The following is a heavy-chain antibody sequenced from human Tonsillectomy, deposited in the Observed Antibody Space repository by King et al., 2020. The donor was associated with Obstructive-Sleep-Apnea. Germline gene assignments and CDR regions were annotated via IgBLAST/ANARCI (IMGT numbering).Heavy chain of an antibody. J-gene: IGHJ4*02. D-gene: IGHD4-17*01. CDR3: ARGNFPTVTTFYYFDY. CDR1: AFTVSSNY. Sequence: VQLVESGGGLVQPGGSLRLSCAASAFTVSSNYMNWVRQAPGKGLEWVSVIYSGGSTYYADSVQGRFTISRDNSKNTLYLQMNSLRAEDTAVYYCARGNFPTVTTFYYFDYWGQGTLVSVSS. CDR2: IYSGGST. V-gene: IGHV3-66*01.